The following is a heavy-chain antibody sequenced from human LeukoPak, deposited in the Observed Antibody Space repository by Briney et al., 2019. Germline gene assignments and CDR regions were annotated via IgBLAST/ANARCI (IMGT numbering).Heavy chain of an antibody. CDR3: ARVEVAAAAGKVCD. CDR2: IYYSGST. Sequence: SETLSLTCTVSGGSISSGDYYWSWIRQPPGKGLEWIGYIYYSGSTYYNPSLKSRVTISVDTSKNQFSLKLSSVTAADTAVYYCARVEVAAAAGKVCDWSQGTLVTVSS. D-gene: IGHD6-13*01. CDR1: GGSISSGDYY. V-gene: IGHV4-30-4*01. J-gene: IGHJ4*02.